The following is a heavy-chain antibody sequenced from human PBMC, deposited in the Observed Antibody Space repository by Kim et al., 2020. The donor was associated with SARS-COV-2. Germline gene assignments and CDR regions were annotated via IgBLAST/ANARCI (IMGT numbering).Heavy chain of an antibody. D-gene: IGHD7-27*01. V-gene: IGHV4-30-4*01. Sequence: SETLSLTCTVSGGSVSSGNYYWSWIRQPPGKAPEWIGFMYDSGKTLYNPSLKSRVSISVDTSKNQFSLELQSVTAADTAVYFCARDLGMGWSGESNDAFDVWGQGTMVVVSS. J-gene: IGHJ3*01. CDR1: GGSVSSGNYY. CDR2: MYDSGKT. CDR3: ARDLGMGWSGESNDAFDV.